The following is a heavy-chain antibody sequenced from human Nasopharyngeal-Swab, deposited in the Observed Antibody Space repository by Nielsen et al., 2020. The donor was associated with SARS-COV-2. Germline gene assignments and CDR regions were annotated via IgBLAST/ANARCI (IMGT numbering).Heavy chain of an antibody. Sequence: SETLSPTCTLSGDSTNSHFWSWTRQPPGKGLEWIGYISYGGSTNYNPSLRSRVTISVDTSKRQFSLMLTSVTAAATAVFYCARGLYDGSGLLDSWGHGTLVTVSS. D-gene: IGHD3-22*01. J-gene: IGHJ5*01. CDR3: ARGLYDGSGLLDS. CDR2: ISYGGST. CDR1: GDSTNSHF. V-gene: IGHV4-59*11.